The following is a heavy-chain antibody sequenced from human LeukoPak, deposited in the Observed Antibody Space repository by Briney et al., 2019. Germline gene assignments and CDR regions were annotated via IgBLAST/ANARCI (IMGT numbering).Heavy chain of an antibody. V-gene: IGHV3-30*04. D-gene: IGHD1-26*01. J-gene: IGHJ4*02. CDR3: TRDPILGAPDYFDY. CDR2: TSPDEGLK. Sequence: PGGSLRLSCAASGVTFSSYEMNWVRQAPGKGLEWVAVTSPDEGLKFYGDSVKGRFTISRDNSKNTMYLQMNNLREEDTAVYYCTRDPILGAPDYFDYWGQGTLVTVSS. CDR1: GVTFSSYE.